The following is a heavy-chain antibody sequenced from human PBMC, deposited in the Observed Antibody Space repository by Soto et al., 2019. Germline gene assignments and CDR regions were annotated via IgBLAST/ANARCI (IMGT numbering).Heavy chain of an antibody. Sequence: QVQLVESGGGVVQPGRSLRLSCAASGFTFSSYGMHWVRQAPGKGLEWVAVIWYDGSNKYYADSVKGRFTISRDNSKNTLYLQMNSLRAEDTAVYYSARGPLEWLLYAFDYWGQGTLVTVSS. CDR1: GFTFSSYG. CDR2: IWYDGSNK. J-gene: IGHJ4*02. D-gene: IGHD3-3*01. V-gene: IGHV3-33*01. CDR3: ARGPLEWLLYAFDY.